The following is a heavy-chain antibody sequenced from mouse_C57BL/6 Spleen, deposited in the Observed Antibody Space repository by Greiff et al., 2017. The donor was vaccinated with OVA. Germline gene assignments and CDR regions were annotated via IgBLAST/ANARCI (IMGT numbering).Heavy chain of an antibody. V-gene: IGHV1-15*01. CDR3: TREAFDLFDY. CDR2: IDPETGGT. Sequence: VQLQQSGAELVRPGASVTLSCKASGYTFTDYEMHWVKQTPVHGLEWIGAIDPETGGTDYNQKFKGKAILTADKSSSTAYMELRSLTSEDSAVYFCTREAFDLFDYWGQSTTLTVSS. J-gene: IGHJ2*01. CDR1: GYTFTDYE.